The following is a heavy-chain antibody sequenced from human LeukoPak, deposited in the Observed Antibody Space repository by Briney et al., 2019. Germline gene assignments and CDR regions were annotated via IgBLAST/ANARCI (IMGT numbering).Heavy chain of an antibody. CDR3: AREGFSVDAFDI. D-gene: IGHD5/OR15-5a*01. Sequence: EASVKVSCKASGYTFTGYYMHWVRQAPGQGLEWMGIINPSGGSTSYAQKFQGRVTMTRDMSTSTVYMELSSLRSEDTAVYYCAREGFSVDAFDIWGQGTMVTVSS. V-gene: IGHV1-46*01. CDR2: INPSGGST. J-gene: IGHJ3*02. CDR1: GYTFTGYY.